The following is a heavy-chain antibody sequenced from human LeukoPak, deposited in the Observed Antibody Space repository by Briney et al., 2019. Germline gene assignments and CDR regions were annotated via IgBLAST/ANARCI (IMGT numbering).Heavy chain of an antibody. D-gene: IGHD3-22*01. CDR1: GFTFDDYA. CDR3: AKAVSSGYDSRNDY. J-gene: IGHJ4*02. CDR2: ISWNSGSI. V-gene: IGHV3-9*01. Sequence: GGSLRLSCAASGFTFDDYAMHWVRQAPGKGLEWVSGISWNSGSIGYADSVKGRFTISRDNAKNSLYLQMNSLRAEDTALYYCAKAVSSGYDSRNDYWGQGTLVTVSS.